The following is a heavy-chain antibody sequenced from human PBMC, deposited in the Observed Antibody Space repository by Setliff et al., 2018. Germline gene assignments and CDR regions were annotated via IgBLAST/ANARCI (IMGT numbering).Heavy chain of an antibody. V-gene: IGHV1-18*01. CDR2: IRPHNGNT. CDR1: GYTFTNYG. CDR3: TRSRAPRVVLAADFDL. J-gene: IGHJ4*02. Sequence: ASVKVSCKASGYTFTNYGITWVRQAPGQGLEWMGWIRPHNGNTAYAQKFQDRVILTTDTSTTTVYMELRSLRSDDTAVYFCTRSRAPRVVLAADFDLWGQGTLVTVSS. D-gene: IGHD2-15*01.